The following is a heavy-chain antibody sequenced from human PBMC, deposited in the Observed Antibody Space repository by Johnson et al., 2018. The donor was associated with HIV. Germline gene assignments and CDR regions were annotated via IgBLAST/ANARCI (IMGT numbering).Heavy chain of an antibody. D-gene: IGHD1-14*01. CDR1: GFTFNSYA. J-gene: IGHJ3*02. CDR3: PVDTEAFDI. Sequence: QVQLVESGGGVVQPGGSLRLFCAASGFTFNSYAMHWVRQAPGKGLEWVAVISYDGSNKYYADSVKGRFTISRDNSKNTLYLQMNSLRAEDTAVYYCPVDTEAFDIWGQGTMVTVSS. V-gene: IGHV3-30-3*01. CDR2: ISYDGSNK.